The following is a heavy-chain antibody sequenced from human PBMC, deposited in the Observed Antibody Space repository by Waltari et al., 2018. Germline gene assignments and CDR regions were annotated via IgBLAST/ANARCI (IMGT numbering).Heavy chain of an antibody. CDR3: ARQSPQNAFDI. Sequence: QLQLQASGPGLVKPSETLSLTCSVSGGSISSRDYYWDWILQPPGKGLEWIASIYYSVTTYANPSRSRRAAISVDTSNNRFSLKLSSVTAADTAVYFCARQSPQNAFDIWGQGTMVTVSS. J-gene: IGHJ3*02. V-gene: IGHV4-39*01. CDR2: IYYSVTT. CDR1: GGSISSRDYY.